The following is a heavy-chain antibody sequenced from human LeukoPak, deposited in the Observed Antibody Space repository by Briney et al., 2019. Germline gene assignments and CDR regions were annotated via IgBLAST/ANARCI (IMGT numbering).Heavy chain of an antibody. Sequence: SETLSLTCTVSGGSISSGDYYWSWIRQPPGKGLEWIGEINHSGSTNYNPSLKSRVTISVDTSKNQFSLKLSSVTAADTAVYYCARLVRGTNWFDPWGQGTLVTVSS. D-gene: IGHD3-10*01. J-gene: IGHJ5*02. V-gene: IGHV4-39*07. CDR2: INHSGST. CDR1: GGSISSGDYY. CDR3: ARLVRGTNWFDP.